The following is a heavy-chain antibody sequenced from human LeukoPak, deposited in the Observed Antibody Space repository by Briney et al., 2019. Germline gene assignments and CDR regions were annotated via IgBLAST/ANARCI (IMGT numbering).Heavy chain of an antibody. Sequence: SETLSLTCAVYGGSFSGYYWGWIRQPPGKGREWIGSIYYSGSTYYNPSLKSRVTISVDTSKNQFSLKLSSVTAADTAVYYCARRDGDYGNYYYYGMDVWGQGTTVTVSS. J-gene: IGHJ6*02. CDR1: GGSFSGYY. CDR3: ARRDGDYGNYYYYGMDV. D-gene: IGHD4-17*01. V-gene: IGHV4-39*01. CDR2: IYYSGST.